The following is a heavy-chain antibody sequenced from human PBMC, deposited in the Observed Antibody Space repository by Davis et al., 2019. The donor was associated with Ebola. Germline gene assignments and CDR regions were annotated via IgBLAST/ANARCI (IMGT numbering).Heavy chain of an antibody. CDR3: ARGSGVIAAPDY. J-gene: IGHJ4*02. CDR1: RGTFSSYA. CDR2: IIPILGIA. D-gene: IGHD6-6*01. Sequence: SVKVSCKASRGTFSSYAISWVRQAPGQGLEWMGRIIPILGIANYAQKFQGRVTITADKSTSTAYMELSSLRSEDTAVYYCARGSGVIAAPDYWGQGTLVTVSS. V-gene: IGHV1-69*04.